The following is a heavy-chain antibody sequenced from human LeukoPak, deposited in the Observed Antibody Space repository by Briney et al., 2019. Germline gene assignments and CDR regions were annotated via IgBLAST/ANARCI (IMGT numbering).Heavy chain of an antibody. Sequence: SETLSLTCAVYGGSFSGYYWSWIRQPPGKGLEWIGHIYYSGSTNYNPSLKSRVTISVDTSKNQFSLKLNSVTAADTAVYYCARGILTGPIYAFDIWGQGTMVTVSS. CDR2: IYYSGST. D-gene: IGHD3-9*01. J-gene: IGHJ3*02. CDR3: ARGILTGPIYAFDI. V-gene: IGHV4-59*01. CDR1: GGSFSGYY.